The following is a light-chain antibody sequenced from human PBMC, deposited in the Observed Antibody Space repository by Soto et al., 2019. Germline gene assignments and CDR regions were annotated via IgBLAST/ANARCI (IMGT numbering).Light chain of an antibody. J-gene: IGKJ2*01. V-gene: IGKV3-20*01. CDR3: HQYDTSSVT. CDR1: QSLSSTY. Sequence: EIVLTQSPGTLSLSPGERATLSCRASQSLSSTYLAWFQQKPGQAPRLLIYGVSSRATGMPDRFSGSGSGTDLTLTISRLEPEDFVIYYCHQYDTSSVTFGQGTKLEIK. CDR2: GVS.